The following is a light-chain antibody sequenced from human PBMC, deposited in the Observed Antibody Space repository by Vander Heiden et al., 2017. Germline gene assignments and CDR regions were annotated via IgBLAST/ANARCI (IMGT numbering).Light chain of an antibody. V-gene: IGLV2-23*02. Sequence: SALTQPASVSGSPGQSMTISCTGTSSDVGNYNLVSWYQQHPGKAPNRMIYEVSRRPLGDSNRFSGSKSGKTASRTISGLQAEDESDYYCCSYTGSNTVGFGGGTKLSVL. CDR1: SSDVGNYNL. J-gene: IGLJ2*01. CDR2: EVS. CDR3: CSYTGSNTVG.